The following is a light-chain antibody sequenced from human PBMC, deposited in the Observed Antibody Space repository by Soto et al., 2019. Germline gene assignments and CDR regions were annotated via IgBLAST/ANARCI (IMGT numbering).Light chain of an antibody. CDR1: SSDVSGYNY. J-gene: IGLJ1*01. CDR3: CSYAGTYTYV. V-gene: IGLV2-11*01. CDR2: DVT. Sequence: SALTQPRSVSGSPGQLVTISCTGTSSDVSGYNYVSWYQQYPGKAPKLIIYDVTKRPSGVPDRFSGSRSGHTASLTISGLQADDEADYYCCSYAGTYTYVFGTGTMVTVL.